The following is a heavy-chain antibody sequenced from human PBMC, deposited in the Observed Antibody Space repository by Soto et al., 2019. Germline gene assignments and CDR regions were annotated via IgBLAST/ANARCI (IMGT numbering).Heavy chain of an antibody. V-gene: IGHV1-2*02. D-gene: IGHD3-16*01. CDR3: ARDERSYGEPPFDY. CDR1: GFTFTGYY. CDR2: IRSNDGDP. J-gene: IGHJ4*02. Sequence: ASVKVSCKASGFTFTGYYIHWVRQAPGQGLEWMGWIRSNDGDPKYSQKFQGRATMTRDTSMNTVYMQLSRLRSDDTAVYYCARDERSYGEPPFDYWGQGTLVTVSS.